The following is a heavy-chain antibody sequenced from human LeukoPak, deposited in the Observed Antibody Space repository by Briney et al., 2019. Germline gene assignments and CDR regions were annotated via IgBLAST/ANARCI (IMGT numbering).Heavy chain of an antibody. CDR3: ARMLVAGTGTYFDY. V-gene: IGHV1-69*05. Sequence: SVKVSCKASGGTFTSYAISWVRQAPGQGLEWMGGIIPIFGTANYAQKFQGRVTITTDESTSTAYMELSSLRSEDTAVYYCARMLVAGTGTYFDYWGQGTLVTVSS. CDR1: GGTFTSYA. CDR2: IIPIFGTA. J-gene: IGHJ4*02. D-gene: IGHD6-19*01.